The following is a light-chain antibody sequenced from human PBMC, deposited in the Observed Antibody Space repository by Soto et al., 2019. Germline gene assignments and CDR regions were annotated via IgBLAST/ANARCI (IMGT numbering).Light chain of an antibody. CDR3: QQRSTWRT. V-gene: IGKV3-11*01. J-gene: IGKJ1*01. Sequence: EIVLTQSPATLSLSPGERATLSCRASQSVSSYLAWYQPKPGQAPRLLIYDASKRATGIPARFTGSGFGTDYTLTISSLEPEDFAVYYCQQRSTWRTFGQGTKVDIK. CDR2: DAS. CDR1: QSVSSY.